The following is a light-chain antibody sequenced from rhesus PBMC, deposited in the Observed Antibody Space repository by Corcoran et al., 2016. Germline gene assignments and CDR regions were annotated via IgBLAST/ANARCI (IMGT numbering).Light chain of an antibody. Sequence: DIQLTQSPSSLSASVGDRVTSTCRASQGISSDLAWYQQKSGKAPKLLIYDAAYLQSGVPSRFSGSGSWTEFTLTISSLQPEDFATYYCQQRNSYPFTFGPGTKLDIQ. CDR2: DAA. CDR1: QGISSD. CDR3: QQRNSYPFT. V-gene: IGKV1-38*01. J-gene: IGKJ3*01.